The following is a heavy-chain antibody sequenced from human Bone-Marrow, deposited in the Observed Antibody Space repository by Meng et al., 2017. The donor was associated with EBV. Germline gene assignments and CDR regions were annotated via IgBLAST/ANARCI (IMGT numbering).Heavy chain of an antibody. CDR3: VHKKESTAFYFDY. J-gene: IGHJ4*01. CDR2: IYWDDDQ. Sequence: QITLKDAGPPLVKPTQTLTPTCNFSGFSLSASGVSVGWIRQPPGKALEWLANIYWDDDQRYSPSLKSRLSITKDTSKNQVVLTMTNMDPVDTATYFCVHKKESTAFYFDYWGHGTLVTVSS. V-gene: IGHV2-5*02. CDR1: GFSLSASGVS.